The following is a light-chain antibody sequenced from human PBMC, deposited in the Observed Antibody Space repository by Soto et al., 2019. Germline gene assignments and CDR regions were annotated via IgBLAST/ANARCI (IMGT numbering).Light chain of an antibody. CDR3: CSFAGNSLV. CDR2: DVT. V-gene: IGLV2-11*01. J-gene: IGLJ2*01. Sequence: QSALTQPHSVSGSPGQSVTISCAGTSSDVGAYNYVSWYQQHPGKAPKIMIYDVTERPSGVADRFSGSKSGNTASLTISGLQAEDEADYYCCSFAGNSLVFGGGTKLTVL. CDR1: SSDVGAYNY.